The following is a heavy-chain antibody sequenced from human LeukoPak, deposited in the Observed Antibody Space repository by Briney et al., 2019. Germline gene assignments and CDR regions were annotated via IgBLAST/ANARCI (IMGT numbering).Heavy chain of an antibody. Sequence: SETLSLTCTVSGGSISSSTHYWGWIRQPPGKGLEWMGSIYYTGSTYYNPSLRSRVTISVDTSKNQFSLKLSSVTAADTAVYYCERRGGSGYYSPFDSWGQGTLVTVSS. CDR3: ERRGGSGYYSPFDS. CDR2: IYYTGST. J-gene: IGHJ4*02. V-gene: IGHV4-39*01. CDR1: GGSISSSTHY. D-gene: IGHD3-3*01.